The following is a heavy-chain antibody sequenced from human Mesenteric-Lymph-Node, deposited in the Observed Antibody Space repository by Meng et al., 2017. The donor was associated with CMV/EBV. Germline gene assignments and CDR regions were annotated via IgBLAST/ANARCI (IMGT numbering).Heavy chain of an antibody. D-gene: IGHD6-6*01. J-gene: IGHJ4*02. CDR2: ISYDGSNK. CDR3: ARLAARPFDY. V-gene: IGHV3-30-3*01. Sequence: GESLKISCAASGFTFSSYAMHWVRQAPGKGLEWVAVISYDGSNKYYADSVKGRFTISRDNAKNSLYLQMNSLRAEDTAVYYCARLAARPFDYWGQGTLVTVSS. CDR1: GFTFSSYA.